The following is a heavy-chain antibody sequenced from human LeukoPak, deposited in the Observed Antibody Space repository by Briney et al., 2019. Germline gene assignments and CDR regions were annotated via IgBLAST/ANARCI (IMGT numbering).Heavy chain of an antibody. D-gene: IGHD1-7*01. Sequence: GGSLRLSCAASGFTFSSYAMSWVRQAPGKGLEWVSAISGSDGSTYYADSVKGRFTISRDNSKNTLYLQMNSLRAEDTAVYYCAKVGDWNYVRYYYYMDVWGKGTTVTVSS. V-gene: IGHV3-23*01. J-gene: IGHJ6*03. CDR1: GFTFSSYA. CDR3: AKVGDWNYVRYYYYMDV. CDR2: ISGSDGST.